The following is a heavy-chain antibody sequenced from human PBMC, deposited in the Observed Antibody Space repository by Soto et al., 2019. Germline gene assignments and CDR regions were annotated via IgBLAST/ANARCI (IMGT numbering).Heavy chain of an antibody. CDR1: GFTFSSYA. D-gene: IGHD6-13*01. J-gene: IGHJ4*02. CDR3: ARDSSSWYRGHFDY. Sequence: PGGSLRLSCAASGFTFSSYAMHCVRQAPGKGLEWVAVISYDGSNKYYADSVKGRFTISRDNSKNTLYLQMNSLRAEDTAVYYCARDSSSWYRGHFDYWGQGTLVTVSS. CDR2: ISYDGSNK. V-gene: IGHV3-30-3*01.